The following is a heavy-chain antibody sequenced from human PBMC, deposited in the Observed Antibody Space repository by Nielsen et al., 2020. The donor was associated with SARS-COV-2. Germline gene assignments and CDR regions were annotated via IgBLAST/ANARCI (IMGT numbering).Heavy chain of an antibody. D-gene: IGHD6-13*01. CDR2: IDPSDSYT. J-gene: IGHJ4*02. V-gene: IGHV5-10-1*01. CDR3: AILNSYSTYCDY. CDR1: GYSFTSYW. Sequence: GESLKISCKGSGYSFTSYWISWVRQMPGKGLEWMGRIDPSDSYTNYSPSFQGHVTISADKSISTAYLQWSSLKASDTAMYYCAILNSYSTYCDYWGQGTLVTVSS.